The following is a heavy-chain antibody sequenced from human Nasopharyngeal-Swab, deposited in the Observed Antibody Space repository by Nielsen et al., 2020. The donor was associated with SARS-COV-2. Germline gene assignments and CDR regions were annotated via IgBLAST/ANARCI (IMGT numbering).Heavy chain of an antibody. J-gene: IGHJ5*02. CDR3: ARHVEVPGDASKFFSNYFDP. CDR2: TYYSGST. D-gene: IGHD3-10*01. CDR1: GGSIRSYY. Sequence: SETLSLTCTVSGGSIRSYYWSWIRQPPGKGLQWIGYTYYSGSTYYNPSLKSRVTISVDTSKNQLSLKLSSVTAADTAVYYCARHVEVPGDASKFFSNYFDPWGQGILVTVSS. V-gene: IGHV4-59*08.